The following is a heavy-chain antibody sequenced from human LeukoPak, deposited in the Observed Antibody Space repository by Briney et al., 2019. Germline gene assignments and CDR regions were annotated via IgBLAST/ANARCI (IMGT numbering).Heavy chain of an antibody. CDR3: VTDQTGRHPYFFDY. D-gene: IGHD3-10*01. V-gene: IGHV3-7*01. Sequence: PGGSLRLSCAASGFTFSMYWMTWVRQVLGKGLEWVANIKEDGSEIYYVDAVKGRFSISRDNAKTSLYLQMNNLSVADTAVYYCVTDQTGRHPYFFDYWGQGTLVTVSS. CDR1: GFTFSMYW. J-gene: IGHJ4*02. CDR2: IKEDGSEI.